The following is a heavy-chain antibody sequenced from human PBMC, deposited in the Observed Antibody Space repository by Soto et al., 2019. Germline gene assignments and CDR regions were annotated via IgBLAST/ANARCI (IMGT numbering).Heavy chain of an antibody. CDR3: AKARAQYYDFWSGYPLDF. CDR1: GFTFSSYA. Sequence: PGGSLRLSCAASGFTFSSYAMSWVRQAPGKGLEWVSAISGSGGSTYYADSVKGRFTISRDNSKNTLYLQMNSLRAEDTAVYYCAKARAQYYDFWSGYPLDFRGQRSLVTGSS. CDR2: ISGSGGST. D-gene: IGHD3-3*01. J-gene: IGHJ4*02. V-gene: IGHV3-23*01.